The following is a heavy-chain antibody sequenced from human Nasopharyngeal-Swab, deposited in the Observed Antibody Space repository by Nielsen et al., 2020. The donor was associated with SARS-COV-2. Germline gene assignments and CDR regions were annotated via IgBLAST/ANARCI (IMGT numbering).Heavy chain of an antibody. Sequence: ASVKVSCKASGYTFTGYYMHWVRQAPGQGLEWMGRINPKSGGTNYAQKFQGRVTMTRDKSISTAYMELSRLKSADTAVYYWASTSQGPYCSGSYPMGWGQGTLVTVSS. CDR2: INPKSGGT. J-gene: IGHJ4*02. CDR1: GYTFTGYY. CDR3: ASTSQGPYCSGSYPMG. V-gene: IGHV1-2*06. D-gene: IGHD3-10*01.